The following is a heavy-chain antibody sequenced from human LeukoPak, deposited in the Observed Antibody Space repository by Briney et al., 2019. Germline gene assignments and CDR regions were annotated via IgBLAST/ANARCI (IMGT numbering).Heavy chain of an antibody. CDR1: GYTFTMYY. J-gene: IGHJ6*03. CDR2: INPSDGAT. V-gene: IGHV1-46*01. CDR3: AGEQRGGLSGSLGGLSASYYTYYYMDV. D-gene: IGHD3-16*02. Sequence: GASVKVSCKASGYTFTMYYIHWVRQAPGQGLEWMGMINPSDGATTYAQRFQGRVTMTRDMSTTTVYMDLRSLRSEDTAVYFCAGEQRGGLSGSLGGLSASYYTYYYMDVWGRGTTVTVSS.